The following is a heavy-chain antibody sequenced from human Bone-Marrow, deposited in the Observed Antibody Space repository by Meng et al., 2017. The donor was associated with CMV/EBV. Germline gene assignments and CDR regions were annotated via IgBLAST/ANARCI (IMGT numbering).Heavy chain of an antibody. CDR2: IKSKTDGETT. J-gene: IGHJ4*02. V-gene: IGHV3-15*01. CDR1: GVTVSSNY. D-gene: IGHD1-26*01. CDR3: TTASVGATDY. Sequence: CVASGVTVSSNYMSWVRQAPGKGLEWVGRIKSKTDGETTDYVAPVKGRFTISRDDSKNTVWLQMNSLKIEDTAVYYCTTASVGATDYWGQGTLVTVSS.